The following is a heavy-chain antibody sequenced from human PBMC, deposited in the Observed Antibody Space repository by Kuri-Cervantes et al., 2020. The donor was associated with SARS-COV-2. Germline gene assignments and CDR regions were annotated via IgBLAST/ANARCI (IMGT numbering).Heavy chain of an antibody. V-gene: IGHV1-2*04. Sequence: ASVKVSCKASGYTFTGYYVHWIRQAPGEGLEWTGWINPKSGGTNYAQKFQGWVTMARETSISTAYMELSRLRSDDTAVYYCARGPAITIFGVLRGRENWFDPWGQGTLVTVSS. J-gene: IGHJ5*02. CDR2: INPKSGGT. CDR1: GYTFTGYY. D-gene: IGHD3-3*01. CDR3: ARGPAITIFGVLRGRENWFDP.